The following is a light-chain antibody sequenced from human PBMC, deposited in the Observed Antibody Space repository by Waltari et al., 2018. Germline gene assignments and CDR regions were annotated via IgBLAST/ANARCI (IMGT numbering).Light chain of an antibody. V-gene: IGLV2-23*02. CDR2: EVI. CDR1: TSDVGNYDL. Sequence: QSALTQPASVSGTPGQSITISCTGTTSDVGNYDLVSWYQHHPGKAPKLLICEVIKRPSGVSSRFAGSKSCSTASLIISGLQPDDEADYYCCSYAGRGTYVFGSGTKVTVL. J-gene: IGLJ1*01. CDR3: CSYAGRGTYV.